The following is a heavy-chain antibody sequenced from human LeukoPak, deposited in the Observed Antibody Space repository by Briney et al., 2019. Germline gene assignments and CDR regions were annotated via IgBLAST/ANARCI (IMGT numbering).Heavy chain of an antibody. D-gene: IGHD1-26*01. J-gene: IGHJ4*02. CDR2: ISGSGGST. CDR3: AKGGSYYRGSFDY. V-gene: IGHV3-23*01. Sequence: GGSLRLSCAPCRLTFSIYAMRWVRHSTEEGREWVSAISGSGGSTYYADSVKGRFTISRDNSKNTLYLQMNSLRAEDTAVYYCAKGGSYYRGSFDYWGQGTLVTVSS. CDR1: RLTFSIYA.